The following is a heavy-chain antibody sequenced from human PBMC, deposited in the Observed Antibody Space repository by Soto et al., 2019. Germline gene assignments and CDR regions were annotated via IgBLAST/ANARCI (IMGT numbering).Heavy chain of an antibody. V-gene: IGHV3-11*01. J-gene: IGHJ4*02. CDR2: INRNGDTI. D-gene: IGHD6-19*01. Sequence: GGSLRLSCAASGFTLSDYYMSWIRRAPGKGLECLSYINRNGDTIYYADSVKGRFTISRDNARNSLYLQMSSLRAEDTAIYYCEKDGRAVPYYFDYWGQGALVTVSS. CDR1: GFTLSDYY. CDR3: EKDGRAVPYYFDY.